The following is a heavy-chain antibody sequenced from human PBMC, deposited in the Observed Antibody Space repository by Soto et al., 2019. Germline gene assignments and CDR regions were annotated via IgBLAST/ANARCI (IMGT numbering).Heavy chain of an antibody. V-gene: IGHV3-30*18. CDR3: VKDGSSGWRYFYDMDV. Sequence: PGGSLRLSCAASGFTFSSYGMHWVRQAPGKGLEWVAVISDDGRNKYYADAAKGRFTISRDNSKNTRYLQMSSLRAEDTAVYYCVKDGSSGWRYFYDMDVWGQGTTVTVSS. J-gene: IGHJ6*02. D-gene: IGHD6-19*01. CDR1: GFTFSSYG. CDR2: ISDDGRNK.